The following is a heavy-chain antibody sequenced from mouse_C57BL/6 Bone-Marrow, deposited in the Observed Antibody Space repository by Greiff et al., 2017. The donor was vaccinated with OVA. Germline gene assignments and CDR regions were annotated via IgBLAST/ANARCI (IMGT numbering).Heavy chain of an antibody. J-gene: IGHJ4*01. CDR2: INPGSGGA. CDR1: GYAFTNYL. D-gene: IGHD1-1*01. CDR3: ARKATVVATRAMDY. Sequence: QVQLKASGAELVRPGTSVKVSCKASGYAFTNYLIAWVKQRPGQGLEWIGVINPGSGGANYNEKFQGKATLTADKSSSTAYMQLSSLSAEDSAVYFCARKATVVATRAMDYWGQGTSVTVSS. V-gene: IGHV1-54*01.